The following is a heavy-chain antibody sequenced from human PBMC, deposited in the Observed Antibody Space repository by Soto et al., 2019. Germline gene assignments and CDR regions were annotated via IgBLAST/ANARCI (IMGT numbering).Heavy chain of an antibody. CDR3: AREGVRPYYYYGMDV. Sequence: QVHLVQSGAEVKKPGASVKVSCKASGYSFTTYGISWVRQAPGQGLEWMGWISGYNGDTNYAQNFQARVTMTTDTSTSTAYMELRSRRSDDTAVYYCAREGVRPYYYYGMDVWGQGTTVTVSS. CDR2: ISGYNGDT. V-gene: IGHV1-18*01. J-gene: IGHJ6*02. D-gene: IGHD2-21*01. CDR1: GYSFTTYG.